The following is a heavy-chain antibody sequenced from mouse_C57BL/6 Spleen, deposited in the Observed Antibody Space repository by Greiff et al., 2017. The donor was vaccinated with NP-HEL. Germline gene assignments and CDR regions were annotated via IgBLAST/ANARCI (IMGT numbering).Heavy chain of an antibody. CDR3: ARAGTRWYFDV. CDR2: ISYDGSN. D-gene: IGHD4-1*01. CDR1: GYSITSGYY. Sequence: DVQLQESGPGLVKPSQSLSLTCSVTGYSITSGYYWNWIRQFPGNKREWMGYISYDGSNNYNPSLKNRISITRDTSKNQFFLKLNSVTTEDTATYYCARAGTRWYFDVWGTGTTVTVSS. V-gene: IGHV3-6*01. J-gene: IGHJ1*03.